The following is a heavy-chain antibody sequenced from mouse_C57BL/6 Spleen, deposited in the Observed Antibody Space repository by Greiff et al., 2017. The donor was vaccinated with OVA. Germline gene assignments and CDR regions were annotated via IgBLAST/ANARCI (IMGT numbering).Heavy chain of an antibody. Sequence: EVQLKQSGPELVKPGASVKISCKASGYSFTGYYMNWVKQSPEKSLEWIGEINPSTGGTTYNQKFKAKATLTVDKSSSTAYMQLKSLTSEDSAVYYCARKGAYYSNYNYCDYWGQGTTLTVSS. J-gene: IGHJ2*01. D-gene: IGHD2-5*01. CDR2: INPSTGGT. V-gene: IGHV1-42*01. CDR1: GYSFTGYY. CDR3: ARKGAYYSNYNYCDY.